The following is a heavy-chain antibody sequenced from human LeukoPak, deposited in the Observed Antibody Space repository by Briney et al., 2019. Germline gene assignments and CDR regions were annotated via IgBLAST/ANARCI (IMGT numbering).Heavy chain of an antibody. V-gene: IGHV4-31*03. Sequence: SETLSLTCTVSGGSISSGGYYWSWIRQHPGKGLEWIGYIYYSGSTYYNPSLKSRVTISVDTSKNQFSLKLSSVTAADTAVYYCARDSSCCPWFDPWGQGTLVTVSS. CDR1: GGSISSGGYY. CDR2: IYYSGST. CDR3: ARDSSCCPWFDP. D-gene: IGHD6-13*01. J-gene: IGHJ5*02.